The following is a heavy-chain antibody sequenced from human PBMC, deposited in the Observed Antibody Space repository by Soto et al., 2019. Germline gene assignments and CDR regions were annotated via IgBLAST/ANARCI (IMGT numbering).Heavy chain of an antibody. CDR2: IYSGGNT. CDR1: GFTVSSSY. CDR3: ARQWLAEWAIDI. D-gene: IGHD6-19*01. Sequence: GGSLRLSCAASGFTVSSSYMSWVRQAPGMGLEWVSVIYSGGNTYLADSVMGRFTLSRDTSKNTLYLQMTSLRGEDTTVYYCARQWLAEWAIDIWGQGTMVTVSS. V-gene: IGHV3-66*01. J-gene: IGHJ3*02.